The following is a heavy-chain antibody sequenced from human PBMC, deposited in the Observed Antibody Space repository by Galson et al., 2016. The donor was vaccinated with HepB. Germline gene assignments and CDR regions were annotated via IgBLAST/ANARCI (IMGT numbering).Heavy chain of an antibody. CDR3: ARDRFTGSHHKGDSLDI. CDR2: IIPMLDIP. J-gene: IGHJ3*02. D-gene: IGHD1-26*01. CDR1: GGTFSKYA. V-gene: IGHV1-69*13. Sequence: SVKVSCKAAGGTFSKYAVSWVRQAPGQGLEWMGNIIPMLDIPKTAQKFKARVTITADDSTGTAYMELSSLTSEDTAVYFCARDRFTGSHHKGDSLDIWGQGTLVTVSS.